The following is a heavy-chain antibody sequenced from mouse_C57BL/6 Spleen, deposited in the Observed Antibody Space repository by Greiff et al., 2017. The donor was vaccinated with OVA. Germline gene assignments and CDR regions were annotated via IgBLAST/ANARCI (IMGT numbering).Heavy chain of an antibody. CDR2: IDPEDGET. D-gene: IGHD1-1*01. J-gene: IGHJ3*01. CDR1: GFNIKDYY. V-gene: IGHV14-2*01. CDR3: ASHYYGSSYAFAY. Sequence: EVQLQQSGAELVKPGASVKLSCTASGFNIKDYYMHWVKQRTEQGLAWIGRIDPEDGETKYAPKFQGKATITADTSSKTAYLQLSSLTSEDTAVYYCASHYYGSSYAFAYWGQGTLVTVSA.